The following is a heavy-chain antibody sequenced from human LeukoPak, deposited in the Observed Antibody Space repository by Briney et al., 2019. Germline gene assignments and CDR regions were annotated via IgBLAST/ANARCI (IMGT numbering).Heavy chain of an antibody. D-gene: IGHD6-13*01. J-gene: IGHJ5*02. CDR3: ARLGSGSLTAYDNWFDP. CDR1: GGSISSYF. V-gene: IGHV4-4*09. Sequence: SETLSLTCTVSGGSISSYFWSWIRQPPGKGLEWTGYIYTSGSTDYNPSLKSRVTISVNSVTAADTAVYYCARLGSGSLTAYDNWFDPWGQGTLVTVSS. CDR2: IYTSGST.